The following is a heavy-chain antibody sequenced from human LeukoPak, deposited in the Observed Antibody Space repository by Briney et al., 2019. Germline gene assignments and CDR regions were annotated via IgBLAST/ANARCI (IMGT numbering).Heavy chain of an antibody. D-gene: IGHD4-23*01. CDR2: IYYSGST. J-gene: IGHJ6*02. Sequence: ETLSLTCTVSGGSISSGDYYWSWIRQPPGKGLEWIGYIYYSGSTNYNPSLKSRVSISVDTSKNQFSLKLNSVTAADTALYYCAGRTGKYYYGMDVWGQGTTVTVSS. CDR1: GGSISSGDYY. CDR3: AGRTGKYYYGMDV. V-gene: IGHV4-61*08.